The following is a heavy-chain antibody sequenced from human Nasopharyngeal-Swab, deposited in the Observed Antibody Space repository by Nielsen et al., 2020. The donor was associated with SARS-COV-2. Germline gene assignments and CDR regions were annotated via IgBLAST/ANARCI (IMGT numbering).Heavy chain of an antibody. CDR1: GFTFSSYS. Sequence: GESLKISCAASGFTFSSYSMNWVRQAPGKGLEWVSSISSSSSYIYYADSVKGRFTISRDNSKNTLYLQMNSLRAEDTAVYYCAREWFGEPQLYYYYGMDVWGQGTTVTVSS. CDR2: ISSSSSYI. V-gene: IGHV3-21*04. CDR3: AREWFGEPQLYYYYGMDV. D-gene: IGHD3-10*01. J-gene: IGHJ6*02.